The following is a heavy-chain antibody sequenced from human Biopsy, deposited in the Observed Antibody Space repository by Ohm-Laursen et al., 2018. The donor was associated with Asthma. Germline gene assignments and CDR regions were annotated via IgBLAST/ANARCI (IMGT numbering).Heavy chain of an antibody. J-gene: IGHJ4*02. Sequence: SLRLSCSASGFMFRSFGMHWVRQAPGKGLEWVSFISESGSTRYNADSVKGRFTISRDNAKNSLYLQMNSLRDEDTAVYYCARDRGYFLAHWGQGTLVTVSS. D-gene: IGHD2/OR15-2a*01. V-gene: IGHV3-48*02. CDR2: ISESGSTR. CDR3: ARDRGYFLAH. CDR1: GFMFRSFG.